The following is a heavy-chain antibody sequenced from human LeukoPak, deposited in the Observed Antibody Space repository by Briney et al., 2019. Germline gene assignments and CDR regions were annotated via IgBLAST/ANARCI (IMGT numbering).Heavy chain of an antibody. CDR2: ISYDGSNK. J-gene: IGHJ4*02. V-gene: IGHV3-30-3*01. Sequence: GGSLRLSCAASGFTFSSYAMHWVRQAPGKGLEWVAVISYDGSNKYYADSVKGRFTISRDNSKNTLYLQMNSLRAEDTAVYYCARGPDYYGSGSYYMDYWGQGTLVTVSS. CDR1: GFTFSSYA. D-gene: IGHD3-10*01. CDR3: ARGPDYYGSGSYYMDY.